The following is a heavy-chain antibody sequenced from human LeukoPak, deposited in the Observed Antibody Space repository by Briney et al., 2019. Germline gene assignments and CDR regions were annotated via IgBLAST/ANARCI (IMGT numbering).Heavy chain of an antibody. CDR2: IRSKANSYAT. J-gene: IGHJ3*02. D-gene: IGHD4-17*01. V-gene: IGHV3-73*01. CDR3: TRHDYGDYVSVAFDI. Sequence: GGSLKLYCAASGFTFSGSAMHWVRQASGKGLEWAGRIRSKANSYATAYAASVKGRFTISRDDSKNTAYLQMNSLKTEDTAVYYCTRHDYGDYVSVAFDIWGQGTMVTVSS. CDR1: GFTFSGSA.